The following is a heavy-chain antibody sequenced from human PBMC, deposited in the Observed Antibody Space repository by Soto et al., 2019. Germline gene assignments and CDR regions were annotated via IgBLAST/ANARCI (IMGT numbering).Heavy chain of an antibody. CDR3: ARSPAKLGPHAFDI. V-gene: IGHV3-48*01. CDR2: ISSSSSTI. D-gene: IGHD7-27*01. Sequence: GSLRLSCAASGFTFSSYSMNWVRQAPGKGLEWVSYISSSSSTIYYADSVKGRFTISRDNAKNTLYLQMNSLRAEETAVYYCARSPAKLGPHAFDIWGQGTMVTVSS. J-gene: IGHJ3*02. CDR1: GFTFSSYS.